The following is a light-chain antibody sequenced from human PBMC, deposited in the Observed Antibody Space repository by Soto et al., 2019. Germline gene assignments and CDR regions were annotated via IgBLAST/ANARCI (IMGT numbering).Light chain of an antibody. CDR3: QQYNNWPKT. CDR1: QSVRTK. CDR2: GAS. J-gene: IGKJ5*01. V-gene: IGKV3D-15*01. Sequence: EIVMTQSQATISVSAGEGATLCCRASQSVRTKVAWYQQTPGQAPRLLIYGASSRATGIPARFSGSGSGTEFTLTISSLQSEDFAVYYCQQYNNWPKTFGQGTRLEIK.